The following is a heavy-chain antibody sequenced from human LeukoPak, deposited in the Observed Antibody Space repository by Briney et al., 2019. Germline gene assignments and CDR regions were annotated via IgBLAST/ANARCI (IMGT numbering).Heavy chain of an antibody. Sequence: GGSLRLSCAASGFTFSSYWMSWVRQAPGKRLEWVANIKQDGSEKYYVDSVKGRFTISRDNAKNSLYLQMNSLRAEDTAVYYCARVEGGYCSSTSCYADWFDPWGQGTLVTVSS. V-gene: IGHV3-7*03. CDR1: GFTFSSYW. J-gene: IGHJ5*02. CDR3: ARVEGGYCSSTSCYADWFDP. CDR2: IKQDGSEK. D-gene: IGHD2-2*01.